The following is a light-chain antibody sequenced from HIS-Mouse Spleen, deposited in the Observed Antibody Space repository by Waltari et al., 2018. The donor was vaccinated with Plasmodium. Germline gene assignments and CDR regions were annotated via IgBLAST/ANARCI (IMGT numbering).Light chain of an antibody. CDR2: WAS. Sequence: DIVMTQSPDSLAVSLGERATINCKSSQSVLYSSNNKNYLAWYQQKPGQPPKLPIYWASTRESGVPDRFSGSGSGTDFTLTISILQAEDVAVYYCQQYYSTPWTFGQGTKVEIK. CDR3: QQYYSTPWT. CDR1: QSVLYSSNNKNY. J-gene: IGKJ1*01. V-gene: IGKV4-1*01.